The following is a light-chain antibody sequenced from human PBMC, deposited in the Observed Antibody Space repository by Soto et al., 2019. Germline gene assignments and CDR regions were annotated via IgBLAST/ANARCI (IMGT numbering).Light chain of an antibody. V-gene: IGKV3-20*01. Sequence: EIVLTQSPGTLSLSRGERATLSCRARQSVRSNYLAWYQQKPGQAPRLLIYVASNRATGIPDRFSGSESGTDFTIIISILETEGFAVYYSQQYGSSPQLTFGQGTRREIK. CDR2: VAS. CDR3: QQYGSSPQLT. CDR1: QSVRSNY. J-gene: IGKJ5*01.